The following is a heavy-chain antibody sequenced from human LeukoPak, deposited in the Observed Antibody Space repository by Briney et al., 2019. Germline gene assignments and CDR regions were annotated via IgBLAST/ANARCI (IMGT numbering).Heavy chain of an antibody. V-gene: IGHV4-39*07. Sequence: SETLSLTCTVSGGSISSSSYYWGWIRQPPGKGLEWIGSIYYSGSTYYNPSLNSRVTISVDTSKNQFSLKLSSVTAADTAVYYCARLISGSYRLDYWGPGTLVTVSS. CDR2: IYYSGST. D-gene: IGHD1-26*01. J-gene: IGHJ4*02. CDR3: ARLISGSYRLDY. CDR1: GGSISSSSYY.